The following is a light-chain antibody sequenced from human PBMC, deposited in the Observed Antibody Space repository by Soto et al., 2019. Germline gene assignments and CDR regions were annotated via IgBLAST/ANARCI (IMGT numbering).Light chain of an antibody. V-gene: IGKV1-39*01. CDR1: QSISSY. CDR3: QQTYSTLWT. Sequence: DIQMTQSPSSLSASLGDRVTITCRASQSISSYLNWYQQKPGRAPNLLIYATSTLQSGVPSRFSGSGSGTDFTLTISSLQPADFATYYCQQTYSTLWTFGQGTKVDI. CDR2: ATS. J-gene: IGKJ1*01.